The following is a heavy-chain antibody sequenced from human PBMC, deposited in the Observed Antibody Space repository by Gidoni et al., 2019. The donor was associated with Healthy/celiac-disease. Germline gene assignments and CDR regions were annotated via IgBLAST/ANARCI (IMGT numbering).Heavy chain of an antibody. V-gene: IGHV4-39*01. CDR1: GGSISSSSYY. CDR3: ARHLVGAYDAFDI. CDR2: IYYSGST. J-gene: IGHJ3*02. D-gene: IGHD1-26*01. Sequence: QLQLQESGPGLVKPSETLSLTCTVSGGSISSSSYYWGWIRQPPGKGLEWIGSIYYSGSTYYNPSLKSRVTISVDTSKNQFSLKLSSVTAADTAVYYCARHLVGAYDAFDIWGQGTMVTVSS.